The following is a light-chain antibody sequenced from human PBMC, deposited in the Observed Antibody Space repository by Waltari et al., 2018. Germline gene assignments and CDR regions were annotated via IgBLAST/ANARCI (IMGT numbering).Light chain of an antibody. Sequence: DIQLTQSPSSLSASVGDRVTLTCRASQYISNYLNWYQQRPGEAPKLLILAASTLQSGVPSRFRGSGSGTDFTLTIDSLQPEEFATYHCQQSYSSPHLTFGGGTKVEI. CDR3: QQSYSSPHLT. CDR2: AAS. J-gene: IGKJ4*01. V-gene: IGKV1-39*01. CDR1: QYISNY.